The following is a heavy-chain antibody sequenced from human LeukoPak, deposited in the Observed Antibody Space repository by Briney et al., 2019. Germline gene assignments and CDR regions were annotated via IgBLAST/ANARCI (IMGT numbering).Heavy chain of an antibody. J-gene: IGHJ4*02. V-gene: IGHV1-2*02. CDR2: IKPNSGGT. CDR1: GYTFTGYY. CDR3: ARELYETLTGYYNGLDY. D-gene: IGHD3-9*01. Sequence: GASVKVSCKASGYTFTGYYMHWVRQAPLQGLEWMGWIKPNSGGTNYAQKFQGRVTMTRDTSISTAYMELSRLRSDDTAVYYCARELYETLTGYYNGLDYWGQGTLVTVSS.